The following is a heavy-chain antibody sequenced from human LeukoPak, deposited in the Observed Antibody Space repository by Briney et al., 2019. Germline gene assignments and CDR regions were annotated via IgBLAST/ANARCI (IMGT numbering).Heavy chain of an antibody. Sequence: ASVKVSCKASGYTFTGYYMHWVRQAPGQGLEWMGWINPNSGGTNYAQKFQGRVTMTRDTSISTAYMELSRLRSDDTAVYYCARDLQSSSGYYYVVGYWGQGALVTVSS. CDR1: GYTFTGYY. D-gene: IGHD3-22*01. V-gene: IGHV1-2*02. CDR3: ARDLQSSSGYYYVVGY. CDR2: INPNSGGT. J-gene: IGHJ4*02.